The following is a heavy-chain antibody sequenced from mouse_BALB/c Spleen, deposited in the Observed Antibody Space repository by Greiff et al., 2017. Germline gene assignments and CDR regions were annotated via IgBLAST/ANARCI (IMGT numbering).Heavy chain of an antibody. Sequence: EVKLMESGGGLVKPGGSLKLSCAASGFTFSSYTMSWVRQTPEKRLEWVATISSGGSYTYYPDSVKGRFTISRDNAKNTLYLQMSSLKSEDTAMYYCTRDKGNWDFDVWGAGTTVTVSS. CDR3: TRDKGNWDFDV. J-gene: IGHJ1*01. V-gene: IGHV5-6-4*01. CDR1: GFTFSSYT. D-gene: IGHD1-3*01. CDR2: ISSGGSYT.